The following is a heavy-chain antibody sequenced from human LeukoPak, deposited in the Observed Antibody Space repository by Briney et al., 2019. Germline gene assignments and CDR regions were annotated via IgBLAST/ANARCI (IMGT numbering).Heavy chain of an antibody. J-gene: IGHJ4*02. CDR3: AGSHYYDSSGSFDY. Sequence: PGGSLRLSCAAPGFTVSSTYMSWVRQAPGKGLEWVSVIYSGGGTYYADSVKGRYTISRDSSKNTLYLQMNSLRVEDTAMYYCAGSHYYDSSGSFDYWGQGTLVTVSS. V-gene: IGHV3-53*01. D-gene: IGHD3-22*01. CDR1: GFTVSSTY. CDR2: IYSGGGT.